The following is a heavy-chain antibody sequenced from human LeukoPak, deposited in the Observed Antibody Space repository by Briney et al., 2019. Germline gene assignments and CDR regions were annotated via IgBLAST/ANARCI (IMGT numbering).Heavy chain of an antibody. CDR3: ARGRYSSSFFFDY. J-gene: IGHJ4*02. CDR2: IYYSGST. CDR1: GGSISSGDYY. V-gene: IGHV4-30-4*08. D-gene: IGHD6-13*01. Sequence: SQTLSLTCTVSGGSISSGDYYWSWIRQPPGKGLEWIGYIYYSGSTYYNPSLKSRVTISVDTSKNQFSLKLSSVTAADTAVYYCARGRYSSSFFFDYWGQGTLVTVSS.